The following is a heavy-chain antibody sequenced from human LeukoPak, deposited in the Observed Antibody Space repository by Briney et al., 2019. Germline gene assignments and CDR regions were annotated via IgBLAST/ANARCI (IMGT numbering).Heavy chain of an antibody. D-gene: IGHD3-16*01. J-gene: IGHJ4*02. CDR1: GFPFSGYW. CDR2: IKEDGSEA. CDR3: ARGGANRFDY. Sequence: AGRSLRLSCAASGFPFSGYWMTWVRQDPGSGLECVATIKEDGSEAYFADSVKGRFAISRDNSKNSLNLQTNSLRGEDTAVYYCARGGANRFDYWGQGTLVTVSS. V-gene: IGHV3-7*04.